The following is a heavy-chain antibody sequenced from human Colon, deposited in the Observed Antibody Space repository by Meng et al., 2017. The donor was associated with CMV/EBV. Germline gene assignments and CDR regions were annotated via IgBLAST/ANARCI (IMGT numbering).Heavy chain of an antibody. V-gene: IGHV4-39*07. CDR1: GGSFTTNSYF. Sequence: QLQLLEAGPCLVKPSATLSLPCGVSGGSFTTNSYFWAWIRQPPGKGLEYIGSIYNSGSTYYNASLKSRVTMSVDTSKNQFSLKLSSVTAADTAKYYCARGVLNFFDYWGQGTLVTVSS. CDR2: IYNSGST. CDR3: ARGVLNFFDY. J-gene: IGHJ4*02. D-gene: IGHD3-10*01.